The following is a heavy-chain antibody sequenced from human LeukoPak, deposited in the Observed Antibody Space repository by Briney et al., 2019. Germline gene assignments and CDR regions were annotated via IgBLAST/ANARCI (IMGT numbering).Heavy chain of an antibody. CDR1: GGSVSSGGYY. J-gene: IGHJ4*02. Sequence: PSQTLSLTCTVSGGSVSSGGYYWSWIRPHPGQGVELIGYIYYSGSTYYNPSLQSRVTISVDTSKNQFSLKLSSVTAADTAVYYCARSAQTVTTFPLDYWGQGTLVTVSS. V-gene: IGHV4-31*03. CDR2: IYYSGST. D-gene: IGHD4-17*01. CDR3: ARSAQTVTTFPLDY.